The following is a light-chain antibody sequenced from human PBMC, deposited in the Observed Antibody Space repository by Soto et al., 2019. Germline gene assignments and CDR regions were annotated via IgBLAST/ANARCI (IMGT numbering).Light chain of an antibody. CDR1: QSVSGY. Sequence: EIVMTQSPATLSVSPGERATLSCRASQSVSGYLAWYQQRPGQAPRLLMYGVSSRATGIPTRFSGSGSGTDFTLTISSLQSDDSAIYYCQQYNDWPLPFGGGTKVEI. CDR2: GVS. V-gene: IGKV3-15*01. J-gene: IGKJ4*01. CDR3: QQYNDWPLP.